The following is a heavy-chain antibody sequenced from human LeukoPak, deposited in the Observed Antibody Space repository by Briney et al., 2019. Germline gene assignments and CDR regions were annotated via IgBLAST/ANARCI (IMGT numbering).Heavy chain of an antibody. CDR3: ATESYGFDM. J-gene: IGHJ3*02. V-gene: IGHV3-23*01. Sequence: GGSLRLSCVTDGFTFTSYAMNWVRQAPGKGLEWVSVISGSASTTYYADSVKGRFTISRDNSKNTLYLQMNSLRAEDTAVYYCATESYGFDMWGQGTMVTVSS. CDR1: GFTFTSYA. CDR2: ISGSASTT.